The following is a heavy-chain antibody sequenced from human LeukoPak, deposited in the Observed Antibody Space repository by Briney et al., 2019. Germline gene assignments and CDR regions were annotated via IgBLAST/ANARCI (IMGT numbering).Heavy chain of an antibody. CDR3: ARERSHYYDSSGPNGKFDY. J-gene: IGHJ4*02. CDR2: IIPIFGTA. CDR1: GGTFSSYA. D-gene: IGHD3-22*01. Sequence: SVKVSCKASGGTFSSYAISWVRQAPGQGLEWMGGIIPIFGTANYAQKFQGRVTMTTDTSTSTAYMELRSLRSDDTAVYYCARERSHYYDSSGPNGKFDYWGQGTLVTVSS. V-gene: IGHV1-69*05.